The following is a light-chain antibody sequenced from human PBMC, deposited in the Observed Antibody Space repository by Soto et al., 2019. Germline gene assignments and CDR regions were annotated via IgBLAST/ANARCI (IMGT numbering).Light chain of an antibody. Sequence: QSALTQPPSASGSLGQSVTFSCTGTSSDVGGYNYVSWYQQHPGKAPKLIIYEVHKRPSGVPDRFSGSKSGNTASLTVSGLQAEDEADYYCSSYAGSSNVFGTGTKVTVL. CDR2: EVH. J-gene: IGLJ1*01. CDR3: SSYAGSSNV. CDR1: SSDVGGYNY. V-gene: IGLV2-8*01.